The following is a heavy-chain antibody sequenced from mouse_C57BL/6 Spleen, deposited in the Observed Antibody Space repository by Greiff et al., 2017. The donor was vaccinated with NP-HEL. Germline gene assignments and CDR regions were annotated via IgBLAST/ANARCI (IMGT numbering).Heavy chain of an antibody. D-gene: IGHD2-5*01. CDR3: ARQKESAYYSNYYAMDY. J-gene: IGHJ4*01. Sequence: EVQGVESGGDLVKPGGSLKLPCAASGFTFSSYGMSWVRPTPDKRLERVATISSGGSYTYYPDSVKGRFTISRDNAKDTRYLQMSSMKTEDTAMYYCARQKESAYYSNYYAMDYWGQGASVTVAS. CDR1: GFTFSSYG. CDR2: ISSGGSYT. V-gene: IGHV5-6*01.